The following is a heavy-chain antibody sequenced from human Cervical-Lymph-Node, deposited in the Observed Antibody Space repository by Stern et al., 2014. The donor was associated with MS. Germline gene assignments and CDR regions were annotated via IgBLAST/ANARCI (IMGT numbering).Heavy chain of an antibody. CDR2: IVVGSGNT. Sequence: QLEESGPEVKKPGTSVKVSCKASGFTFTSSAVQWVRQARGQRLEWIGWIVVGSGNTNYAQKFQERVTITRDMSTSTAYMERSSLRSEDTAVYYCAADRARSVAARQHYYYYGMDVWGQGTTVTVSS. CDR1: GFTFTSSA. J-gene: IGHJ6*02. V-gene: IGHV1-58*01. D-gene: IGHD6-6*01. CDR3: AADRARSVAARQHYYYYGMDV.